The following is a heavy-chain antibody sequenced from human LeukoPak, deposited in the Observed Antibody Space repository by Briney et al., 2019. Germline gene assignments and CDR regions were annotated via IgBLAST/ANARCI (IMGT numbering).Heavy chain of an antibody. J-gene: IGHJ4*02. V-gene: IGHV3-30-3*01. Sequence: GGSPRLSCAASGFTFSSYAMHWVRQAPGKGLEWVAVISYDGSNKYYADSVKGRFTISRDNSKNTLYLQMNSLRDEDTAVYYCLGYFDYWGQGTLVTVSS. CDR3: LGYFDY. CDR2: ISYDGSNK. CDR1: GFTFSSYA.